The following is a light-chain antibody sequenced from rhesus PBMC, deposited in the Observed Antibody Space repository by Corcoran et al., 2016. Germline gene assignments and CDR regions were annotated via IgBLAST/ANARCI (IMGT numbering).Light chain of an antibody. Sequence: EIVMTQSPATLSLSPGERATLSCRASQSVSSSLAWYQQKPGQAPRLLIYGASSRATGIPDRFRGSGSGTDFTLTISSLEPEDVAVYYCLQHSNWPYSFGQGTKVEIK. CDR3: LQHSNWPYS. J-gene: IGKJ2*01. CDR1: QSVSSS. V-gene: IGKV3-24*01. CDR2: GAS.